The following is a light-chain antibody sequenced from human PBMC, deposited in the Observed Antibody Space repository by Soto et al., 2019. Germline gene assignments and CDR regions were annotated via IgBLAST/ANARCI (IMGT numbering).Light chain of an antibody. J-gene: IGKJ4*01. CDR2: AAS. Sequence: EIVMTQSPAPLSVSPGERSTLSCRASQSLSFNLAWYQQKPGQAPRLLIYAASTRATGIPARFSGSGSGTEFTLTISSLQSEDFAVYYCQQYNNGPRATFGGVTKV. CDR3: QQYNNGPRAT. CDR1: QSLSFN. V-gene: IGKV3-15*01.